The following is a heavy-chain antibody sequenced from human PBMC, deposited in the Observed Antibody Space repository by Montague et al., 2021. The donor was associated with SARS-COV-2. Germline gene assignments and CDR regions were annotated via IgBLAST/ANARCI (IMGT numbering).Heavy chain of an antibody. J-gene: IGHJ6*02. D-gene: IGHD2-15*01. CDR3: ARILSYYYGMDV. V-gene: IGHV3-33*01. Sequence: SLRLSCAASGFTFSSYGMHWVRQAPGTGLEWVAVIWYDGSNKYYADSVKGRFTISRDNSKNTLYLQMNSLRAEDTAVYYCARILSYYYGMDVWGQGTTVTVSS. CDR1: GFTFSSYG. CDR2: IWYDGSNK.